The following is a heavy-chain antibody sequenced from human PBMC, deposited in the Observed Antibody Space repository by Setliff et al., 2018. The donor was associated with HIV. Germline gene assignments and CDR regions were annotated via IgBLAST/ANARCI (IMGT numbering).Heavy chain of an antibody. V-gene: IGHV4-59*11. D-gene: IGHD3-16*01. CDR2: IDYSEST. J-gene: IGHJ6*02. Sequence: PSETLSLTCTVPGGSINDQYFSWIRQPPGKGLEWIGSIDYSESTKYNPSLNSRGTISLDKPKSELSLKLTSVTAADTAVYYCARHNVITYGGLLFDYYYYGLDVWGHGTTVTVSS. CDR1: GGSINDQY. CDR3: ARHNVITYGGLLFDYYYYGLDV.